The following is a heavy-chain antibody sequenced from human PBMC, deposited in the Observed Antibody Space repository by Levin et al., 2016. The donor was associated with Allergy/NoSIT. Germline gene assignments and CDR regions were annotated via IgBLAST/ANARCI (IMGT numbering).Heavy chain of an antibody. Sequence: GESLKISCAASGFNFDDYDISWVRQAPGKGLEWVSGITYVGATYYADSVEGRFTVSRDNSRNTVYLEMNRLRAEDTAVYYCAKHWIRTHDYWGPGTLVTVSS. CDR2: ITYVGAT. J-gene: IGHJ4*02. D-gene: IGHD2-2*03. CDR3: AKHWIRTHDY. CDR1: GFNFDDYD. V-gene: IGHV3-23*01.